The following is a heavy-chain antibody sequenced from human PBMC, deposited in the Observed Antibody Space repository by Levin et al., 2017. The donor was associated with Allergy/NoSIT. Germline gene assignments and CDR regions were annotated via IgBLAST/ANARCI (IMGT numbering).Heavy chain of an antibody. CDR2: ITSDESHK. J-gene: IGHJ6*04. CDR3: AKGGDYDV. V-gene: IGHV3-30*18. D-gene: IGHD4-17*01. CDR1: GFTFNTYG. Sequence: GESLKISCAASGFTFNTYGMQWVRQAPGKGLEWVALITSDESHKYYADSVKGRFTISRDNSKNTLYLQANSLRTEDTGVYYCAKGGDYDVWGKGTTVTVSS.